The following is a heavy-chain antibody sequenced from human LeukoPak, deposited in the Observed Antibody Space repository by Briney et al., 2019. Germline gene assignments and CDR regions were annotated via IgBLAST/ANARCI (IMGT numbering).Heavy chain of an antibody. CDR3: ARGHRSEAYYYYYYMDV. V-gene: IGHV4-34*01. J-gene: IGHJ6*03. CDR1: GGSFSGYY. CDR2: INHSGST. Sequence: PSETLSLTCAVYGGSFSGYYWSWIRQPPGKGLEWIGEINHSGSTNYNPSLKSRVTISVDTSKNQFSLKLSSVAAADTAVYYCARGHRSEAYYYYYYMDVWGKGTTVTVSS.